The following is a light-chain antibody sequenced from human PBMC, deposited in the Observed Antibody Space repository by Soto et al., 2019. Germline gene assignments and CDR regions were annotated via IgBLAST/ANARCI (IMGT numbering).Light chain of an antibody. CDR3: QQYNSYSPST. V-gene: IGKV1-5*03. CDR1: QSISSW. CDR2: KAS. Sequence: DIQMTQSPSTLSASVGDRVTITCRASQSISSWLAWYQQKPGTAPKLLIYKASSLESGVPSRFRGSVSGTEFTLTISSLQPDDFATYYCQQYNSYSPSTFGQGTKVEIK. J-gene: IGKJ1*01.